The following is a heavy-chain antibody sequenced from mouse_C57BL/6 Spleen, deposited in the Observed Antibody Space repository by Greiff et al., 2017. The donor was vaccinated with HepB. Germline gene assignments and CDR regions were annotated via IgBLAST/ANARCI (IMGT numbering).Heavy chain of an antibody. V-gene: IGHV14-4*01. Sequence: VQLQESGAELVRPGASVKLSCTASGFNIKDDYMHWVKQRPEQGLEWIGWIDPENGDTEYASKFQGKATITADTSSNTAYLQLSSLTSEDTAVYYCTSKGFAYWGQGTLVTVSA. CDR1: GFNIKDDY. CDR3: TSKGFAY. J-gene: IGHJ3*01. CDR2: IDPENGDT.